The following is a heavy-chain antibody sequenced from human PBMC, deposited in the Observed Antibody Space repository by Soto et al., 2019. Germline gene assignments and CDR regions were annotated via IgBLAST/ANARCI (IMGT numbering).Heavy chain of an antibody. V-gene: IGHV1-46*01. Sequence: QVQLVQSGAEVKKPGASVKVSCKASGYTFTSYYMHWVRQAPGQGLEWMGIINPSGGSTSYAQKFQGRVTMTRDTSTSTVYMELSSLRSEDTAVYYCARALGCSSTSCYPYYYYYYGMDVWGQGTTVTVPS. J-gene: IGHJ6*02. CDR3: ARALGCSSTSCYPYYYYYYGMDV. CDR2: INPSGGST. D-gene: IGHD2-2*01. CDR1: GYTFTSYY.